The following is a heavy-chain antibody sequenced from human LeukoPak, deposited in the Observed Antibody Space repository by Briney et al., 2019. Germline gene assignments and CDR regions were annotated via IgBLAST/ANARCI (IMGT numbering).Heavy chain of an antibody. Sequence: GESMSLSWAVSGSLFTSYAMRWVRPAPGGGLVWVSAICGSGGSTYYADSVKGRFTISRDNSKNTLYLQMNSLRAEDTAVYYCAKEGRSSHFYYGMDVWGQGTTVTVSS. D-gene: IGHD3-16*02. CDR1: GSLFTSYA. CDR2: ICGSGGST. CDR3: AKEGRSSHFYYGMDV. J-gene: IGHJ6*02. V-gene: IGHV3-23*01.